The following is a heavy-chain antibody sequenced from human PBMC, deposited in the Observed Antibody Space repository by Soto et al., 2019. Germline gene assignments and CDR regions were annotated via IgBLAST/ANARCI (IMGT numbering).Heavy chain of an antibody. V-gene: IGHV1-69*02. CDR1: GGTFSSYT. Sequence: QVQLVQSGAEVKKPGSSVKVSCKASGGTFSSYTISWVRQAPGQGLEWMGRIIPILGIANYAQKFQGRVTITADKSTSTAYMELSRLRSEDTAVYYCAVEDSGSHKTGDYWGQGTLVTVSS. J-gene: IGHJ4*02. CDR3: AVEDSGSHKTGDY. D-gene: IGHD1-26*01. CDR2: IIPILGIA.